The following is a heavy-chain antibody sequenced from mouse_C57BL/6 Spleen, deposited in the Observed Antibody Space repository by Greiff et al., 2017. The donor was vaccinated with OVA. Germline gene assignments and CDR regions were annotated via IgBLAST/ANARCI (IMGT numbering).Heavy chain of an antibody. CDR3: TTVYYYGSSYRFAY. V-gene: IGHV14-4*01. J-gene: IGHJ3*01. D-gene: IGHD1-1*01. CDR2: IDPENGDT. Sequence: EVKLMESGAELVRPGASVKLSCTASGFNIKDDYMHWVKQRPEQGLEWIGWIDPENGDTEYASKFQGKATITADTSSNTAYLQLSSLTSEDTAVYYCTTVYYYGSSYRFAYWGQGTLVTVSA. CDR1: GFNIKDDY.